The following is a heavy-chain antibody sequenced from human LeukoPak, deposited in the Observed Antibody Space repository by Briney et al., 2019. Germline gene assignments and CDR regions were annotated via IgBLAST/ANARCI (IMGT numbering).Heavy chain of an antibody. CDR2: ISAYNGNT. J-gene: IGHJ4*02. V-gene: IGHV1-18*01. CDR3: AREGDTYYYDNSGYLDY. D-gene: IGHD3-22*01. CDR1: GYTFSSYG. Sequence: GDSVKVSCKVSGYTFSSYGISWVRQAPGQGLEWMGWISAYNGNTKYGQKLQGRVTMTTDTSTSTAYMELRSPRSDDTAVYYCAREGDTYYYDNSGYLDYWGQGTLVTVSS.